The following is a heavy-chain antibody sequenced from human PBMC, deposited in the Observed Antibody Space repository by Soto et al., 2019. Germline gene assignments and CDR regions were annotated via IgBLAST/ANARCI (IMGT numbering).Heavy chain of an antibody. V-gene: IGHV4-59*01. CDR2: IYYSGST. Sequence: TSETLSLTCTVSGGSISSYYWSWIRQPPGKGPEWIGYIYYSGSTNYNPSLKSRVTISVDTSKNQFSLKLGSVTAADTAVYYCARARTLGYCSSTSCYTDYYYGIDVWGQGTTVTVSS. CDR3: ARARTLGYCSSTSCYTDYYYGIDV. CDR1: GGSISSYY. J-gene: IGHJ6*02. D-gene: IGHD2-2*02.